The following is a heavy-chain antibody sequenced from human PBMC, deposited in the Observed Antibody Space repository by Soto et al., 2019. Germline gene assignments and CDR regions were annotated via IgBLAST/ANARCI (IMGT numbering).Heavy chain of an antibody. Sequence: SETLSLTCTVSGDSISYSYWSWIRQPPGRGLEWIGYIYYSGSTSYNPSLNSRVTISVDTSKNQFSLKLSSVTAADTALYYCAKTRGGVRAPYYLDVWGKGTTVTVSS. CDR3: AKTRGGVRAPYYLDV. J-gene: IGHJ6*03. D-gene: IGHD2-15*01. V-gene: IGHV4-59*08. CDR1: GDSISYSY. CDR2: IYYSGST.